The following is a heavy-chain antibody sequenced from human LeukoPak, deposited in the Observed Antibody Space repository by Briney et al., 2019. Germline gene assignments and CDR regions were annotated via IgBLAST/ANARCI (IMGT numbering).Heavy chain of an antibody. CDR2: IYSGTNT. V-gene: IGHV4-39*01. CDR3: ARATVDGASYYFDS. J-gene: IGHJ4*02. Sequence: SETLSLTCTVSGGSISSNNYYWGWIRQPPGKGLEWIGSIYSGTNTYYNPSLKSRVTISGDTSKIQFSVKLTSVTAADTAIYYCARATVDGASYYFDSWGQGTLVTVSS. CDR1: GGSISSNNYY. D-gene: IGHD4-17*01.